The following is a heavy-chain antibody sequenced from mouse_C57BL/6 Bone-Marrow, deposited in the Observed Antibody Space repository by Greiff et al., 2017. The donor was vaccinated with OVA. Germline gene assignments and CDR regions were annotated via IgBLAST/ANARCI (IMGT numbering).Heavy chain of an antibody. D-gene: IGHD1-1*01. J-gene: IGHJ1*03. CDR3: ARHPLYCCGSSYGLDV. CDR1: GFTFSDYY. Sequence: EVKLVESGGGLVQPGGSLKLSCAASGFTFSDYYMYWVRQTPEKRLEWVAYISNGGGSTYYPDTVKGRFTISRDNAKNTLYLQMSRLKTEDTAMYYCARHPLYCCGSSYGLDVWGTGTTVTVSS. CDR2: ISNGGGST. V-gene: IGHV5-12*01.